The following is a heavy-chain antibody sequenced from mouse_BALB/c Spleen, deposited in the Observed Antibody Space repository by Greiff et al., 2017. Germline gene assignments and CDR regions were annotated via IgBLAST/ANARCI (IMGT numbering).Heavy chain of an antibody. Sequence: QVQLKESGPDLVAPSQSLSITCTVSGFSLTSYGVHWVRQPPGKGLEWLVVIWSDGSTTYNSALKSRLSISKDNSKSQVFLKMNSLQTDDTAMYYCARGGGYSLYYAMDYWGQGTSVTVSS. CDR2: IWSDGST. CDR3: ARGGGYSLYYAMDY. D-gene: IGHD2-3*01. CDR1: GFSLTSYG. V-gene: IGHV2-6-2*01. J-gene: IGHJ4*01.